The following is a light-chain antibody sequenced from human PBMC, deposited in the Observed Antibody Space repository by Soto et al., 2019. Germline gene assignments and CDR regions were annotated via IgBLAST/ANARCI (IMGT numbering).Light chain of an antibody. CDR2: GAS. CDR1: QSVSRNY. Sequence: EIVLTQSPGTLSLSPGERATHSCRASQSVSRNYLVWYQQKPGQAPRLLIYGASSRATGIPDRFSGSGSGTDFTLTISRLEPEDFAVYYCQQYGSSPFMYTFGQGTKLEIK. J-gene: IGKJ2*01. CDR3: QQYGSSPFMYT. V-gene: IGKV3-20*01.